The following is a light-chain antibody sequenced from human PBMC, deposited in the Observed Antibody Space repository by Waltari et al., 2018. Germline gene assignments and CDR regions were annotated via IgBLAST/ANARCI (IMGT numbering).Light chain of an antibody. CDR1: ALPKKY. Sequence: SYELTQSPSVSLSPGQTARIPCSGDALPKKYAYWYQKKPGQAPVLTIFKDRERPSGIPERFSGSTSGTTVTLTITGVQAEDEADYYCLSPETRGSWVFGGGTKLTVL. CDR3: LSPETRGSWV. J-gene: IGLJ2*01. V-gene: IGLV3-25*03. CDR2: KDR.